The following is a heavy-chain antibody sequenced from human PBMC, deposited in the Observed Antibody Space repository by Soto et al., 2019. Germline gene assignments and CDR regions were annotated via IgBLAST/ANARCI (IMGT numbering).Heavy chain of an antibody. J-gene: IGHJ4*02. CDR1: GFTFSSYG. D-gene: IGHD1-26*01. CDR2: ISYDGSNK. CDR3: ATWGGSYTRPLTHFDY. Sequence: QVQLVESGGGVVQPGRSLRLSCAASGFTFSSYGMHWVRQAPGKGLEWVAVISYDGSNKYYADSVKGRFTISRDKSKNTLYLKMNSLRAEDTAVYYCATWGGSYTRPLTHFDYWGQGTLVTVSS. V-gene: IGHV3-30*03.